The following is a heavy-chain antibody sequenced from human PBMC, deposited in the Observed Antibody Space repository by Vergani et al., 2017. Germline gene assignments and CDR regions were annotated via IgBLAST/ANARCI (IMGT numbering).Heavy chain of an antibody. Sequence: QVQLQESGPGLVKPSQTLSLTCTVSGGSISSGSYYWSWIRQPAGKGLEWIGRIYTSGSTNYNPSLKSRVTMSVDTSKNQFSLKLSSVTAADTAVYYCARDTRVGVSYYYYYGMDVWGQGTTVTVSS. CDR2: IYTSGST. V-gene: IGHV4-61*02. CDR1: GGSISSGSYY. CDR3: ARDTRVGVSYYYYYGMDV. J-gene: IGHJ6*02. D-gene: IGHD3-10*01.